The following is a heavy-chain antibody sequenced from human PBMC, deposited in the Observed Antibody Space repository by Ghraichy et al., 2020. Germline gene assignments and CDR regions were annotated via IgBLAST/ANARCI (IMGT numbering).Heavy chain of an antibody. CDR2: ISYDGTTT. D-gene: IGHD3-22*01. CDR3: ARERFDSSGYNDAFDI. Sequence: GESLNISCAASGFTFSNYAMHWVRQAPGKGLEWVAFISYDGTTTYYADSVKGRFTVSRDSSKNTLYVQMDSLRTEDTAVYYCARERFDSSGYNDAFDIWGQGTMVTVSS. J-gene: IGHJ3*02. V-gene: IGHV3-30*04. CDR1: GFTFSNYA.